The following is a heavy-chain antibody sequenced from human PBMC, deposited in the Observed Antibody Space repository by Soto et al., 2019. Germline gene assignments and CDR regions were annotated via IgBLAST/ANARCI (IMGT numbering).Heavy chain of an antibody. Sequence: GSGPTLVNPTQTLTLTFPFSVFSLSTRGVGVGCIRQPPGKALQWLALIYWNDDKRYSPALRSRLTITKDTSNNQVVLTMTNMDPVDTATYYCAHIFWIRQLGDINWFDPWGQGTLVTVSS. V-gene: IGHV2-5*01. CDR1: VFSLSTRGVG. CDR2: IYWNDDK. J-gene: IGHJ5*02. D-gene: IGHD6-6*01. CDR3: AHIFWIRQLGDINWFDP.